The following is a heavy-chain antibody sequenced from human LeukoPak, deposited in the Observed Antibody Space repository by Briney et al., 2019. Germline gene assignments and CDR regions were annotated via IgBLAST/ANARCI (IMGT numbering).Heavy chain of an antibody. V-gene: IGHV1-2*02. CDR3: ARGDSGHDHFYHMDV. CDR2: INPNSGGT. J-gene: IGHJ6*03. Sequence: ASVKVSCKASGYTFTGNYMHWVRQAPGQGLEWMGWINPNSGGTNYAQKFQGRVTMTRDTSISTAYMELSRLIFDDTAVYYCARGDSGHDHFYHMDVWGKGTTVTISS. CDR1: GYTFTGNY. D-gene: IGHD5-12*01.